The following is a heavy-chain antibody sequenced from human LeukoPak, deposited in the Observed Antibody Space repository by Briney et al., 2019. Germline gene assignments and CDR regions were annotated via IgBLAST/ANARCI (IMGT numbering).Heavy chain of an antibody. V-gene: IGHV4-4*07. CDR1: GGSISSYY. CDR2: IYTSGST. Sequence: SETLSLTCTVSGGSISSYYWSWIRQPAGKGLEWIGRIYTSGSTNYNPSLKSRVTMSVDTSKNQFSLKLSSVTAADTAVYYCAREPVAMVPQDYYFDYWGQGTLVTVSS. CDR3: AREPVAMVPQDYYFDY. J-gene: IGHJ4*02. D-gene: IGHD5-18*01.